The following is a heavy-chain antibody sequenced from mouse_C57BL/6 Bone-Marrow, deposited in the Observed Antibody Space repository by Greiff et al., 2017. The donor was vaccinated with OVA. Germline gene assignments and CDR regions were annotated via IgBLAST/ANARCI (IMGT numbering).Heavy chain of an antibody. D-gene: IGHD1-1*01. CDR2: ISYDGSN. CDR1: GYSITSGYY. CDR3: ARDLLLRWAWFAY. V-gene: IGHV3-6*01. J-gene: IGHJ3*01. Sequence: EVHLVESGPGLVKPSQSLSLTCSVTGYSITSGYYWNWIRQFPGNKLEWMGYISYDGSNNYNPSLKNRISITRDTSKNQFFLKLNSVTTEDTATYYCARDLLLRWAWFAYWGQGTLVTVSA.